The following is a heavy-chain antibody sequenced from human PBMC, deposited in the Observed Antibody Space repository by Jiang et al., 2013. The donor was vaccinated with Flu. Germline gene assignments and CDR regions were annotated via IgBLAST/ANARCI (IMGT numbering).Heavy chain of an antibody. J-gene: IGHJ4*02. CDR1: GFTFSDYY. D-gene: IGHD4-17*01. CDR2: ISSSGSTI. Sequence: VKPGGSLRLSCAASGFTFSDYYMSWIRQAPGKGLEWVSYISSSGSTIYYADSVKGRFTISRDNAKNSLYLQMNSLGAEDTAVYYCVRDLDYGDYVGGYFDYWGQGTLVTVSS. CDR3: VRDLDYGDYVGGYFDY. V-gene: IGHV3-11*01.